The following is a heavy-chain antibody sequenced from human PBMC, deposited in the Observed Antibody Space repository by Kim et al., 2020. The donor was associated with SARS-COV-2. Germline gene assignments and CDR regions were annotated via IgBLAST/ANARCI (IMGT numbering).Heavy chain of an antibody. CDR3: AKDQEQWLEGVYYYGMDV. V-gene: IGHV3-30*18. D-gene: IGHD6-19*01. J-gene: IGHJ6*02. CDR2: ISYDGSNK. CDR1: GFTFSSYG. Sequence: GGSLRLSCAASGFTFSSYGMHWVRQAPGKGLEWVAVISYDGSNKYYADSVKGRFTISRDNSKNTLYLQMNSLRAEDTAVYYCAKDQEQWLEGVYYYGMDVWGQGTTVTVSS.